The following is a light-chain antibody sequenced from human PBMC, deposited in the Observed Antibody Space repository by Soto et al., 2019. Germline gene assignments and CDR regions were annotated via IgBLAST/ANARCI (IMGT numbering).Light chain of an antibody. CDR1: QSISSW. CDR2: KAS. CDR3: QQYNSYSQT. J-gene: IGKJ1*01. V-gene: IGKV1-5*03. Sequence: DIQMTQSPSTLSASVGDRVTITCRASQSISSWLAWYQQKPGKAPKLLIYKASSLESGVPPRFSGSGSGTECTLTISSLQPDDVATYYCQQYNSYSQTFGQGTKVDIK.